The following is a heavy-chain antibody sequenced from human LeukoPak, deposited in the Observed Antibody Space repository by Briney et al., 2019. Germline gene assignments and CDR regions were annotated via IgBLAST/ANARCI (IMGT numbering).Heavy chain of an antibody. CDR1: GGSISSYY. D-gene: IGHD6-19*01. CDR3: AKDRWLATRDY. Sequence: PSETLSLTCTVSGGSISSYYWSWIRQPPGKGLEWIGYIYYSGSTNYNPSLKSRVTISVDTSKNQFSLKLSSVTAADTAVYYCAKDRWLATRDYWGQGTLVTVSS. J-gene: IGHJ4*02. CDR2: IYYSGST. V-gene: IGHV4-59*01.